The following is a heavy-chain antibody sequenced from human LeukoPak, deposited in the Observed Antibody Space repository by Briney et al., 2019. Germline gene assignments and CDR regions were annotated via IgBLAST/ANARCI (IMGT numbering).Heavy chain of an antibody. V-gene: IGHV6-1*01. D-gene: IGHD3-3*01. J-gene: IGHJ4*02. CDR2: TYYRSKWYN. Sequence: SQTLSLTCAISGDSVSSNSAAWNWIRQSPSRGLEWLGRTYYRSKWYNDYAVSVKSRITINPDTSKNQFSLQLNSVTPEDTAVYYCARGIYDFWSGYRKYYFDYWGQGTLVTVSS. CDR1: GDSVSSNSAA. CDR3: ARGIYDFWSGYRKYYFDY.